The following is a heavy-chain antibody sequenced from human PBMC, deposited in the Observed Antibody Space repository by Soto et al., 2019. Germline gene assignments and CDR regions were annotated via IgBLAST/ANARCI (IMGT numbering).Heavy chain of an antibody. CDR1: GFTFSNAW. V-gene: IGHV3-15*01. D-gene: IGHD3-10*01. J-gene: IGHJ4*02. CDR2: IKSKTDGGTT. CDR3: TTAAMVRGVIITITRDY. Sequence: EVQLVESGGGLVKPGGSLRLSCAASGFTFSNAWMSWVRQAPGKGLEWVGSIKSKTDGGTTDYAAPVKGRFTISRDDSKNTLYLQMKSLKPDDTAVYYCTTAAMVRGVIITITRDYWGQGTLVTVSS.